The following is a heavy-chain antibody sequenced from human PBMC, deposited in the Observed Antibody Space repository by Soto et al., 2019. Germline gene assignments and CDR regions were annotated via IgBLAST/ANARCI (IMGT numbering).Heavy chain of an antibody. CDR3: ARSPESNIVLMVYASSDY. CDR2: ISAYNGNT. J-gene: IGHJ4*02. V-gene: IGHV1-18*01. D-gene: IGHD2-8*01. Sequence: QVQLVQSGAEVKKPGASVKVSCKASGYTFTSHGISWVRQAPGQGLEWMGWISAYNGNTNYAQKLQGRVTMTTDTSTSTAYMELRSLRSDDTAVYYCARSPESNIVLMVYASSDYWGQGTLVTVSS. CDR1: GYTFTSHG.